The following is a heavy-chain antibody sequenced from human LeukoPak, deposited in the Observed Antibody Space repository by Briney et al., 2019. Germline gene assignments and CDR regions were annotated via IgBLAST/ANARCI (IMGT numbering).Heavy chain of an antibody. J-gene: IGHJ2*01. Sequence: ASVKVSCKASGYTFTSYAMHWVRQAPGQRLEWMGWINAGNGNTKYSQKFQGRVTITRDTSASTAYMDLRSLRSDDKAVYYCARVSPLVGWPHNWYFDLWGRGTLVTVSS. CDR2: INAGNGNT. CDR1: GYTFTSYA. V-gene: IGHV1-3*01. CDR3: ARVSPLVGWPHNWYFDL. D-gene: IGHD2-15*01.